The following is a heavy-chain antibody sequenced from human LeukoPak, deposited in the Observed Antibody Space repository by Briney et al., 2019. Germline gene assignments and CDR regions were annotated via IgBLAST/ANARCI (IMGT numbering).Heavy chain of an antibody. CDR3: ARVLTAYFDH. Sequence: PSETLPLTCAVYGGSFSGYYWSWIRQPPGKGLEGIGEINHSGSTTYNPSLKSRGTISVDTSKNQFSLNLSSVTAADTAVYYCARVLTAYFDHWGQGTLVTVSS. CDR1: GGSFSGYY. CDR2: INHSGST. J-gene: IGHJ4*02. D-gene: IGHD1-20*01. V-gene: IGHV4-34*01.